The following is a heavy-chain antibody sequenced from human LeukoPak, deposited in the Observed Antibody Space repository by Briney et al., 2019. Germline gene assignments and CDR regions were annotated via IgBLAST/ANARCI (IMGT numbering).Heavy chain of an antibody. CDR2: IIPVFSTA. V-gene: IGHV1-69*05. J-gene: IGHJ4*02. Sequence: SVKVSCKASGGTFSSYAISWVRQAPGQGLEWRGGIIPVFSTANYAQKFQGRVTITTDESTSTAYMELSSLRSEDTAVYYCARDPGYYDSSGYYSDYWGQGTLVTVSS. CDR1: GGTFSSYA. D-gene: IGHD3-22*01. CDR3: ARDPGYYDSSGYYSDY.